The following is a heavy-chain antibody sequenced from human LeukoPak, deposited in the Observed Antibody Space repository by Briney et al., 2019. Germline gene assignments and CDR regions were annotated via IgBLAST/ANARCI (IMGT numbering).Heavy chain of an antibody. CDR3: ARDGAAAGTDYYYYMDV. J-gene: IGHJ6*03. D-gene: IGHD6-13*01. V-gene: IGHV3-48*04. CDR1: GFTFSSFG. CDR2: TSPSGSTI. Sequence: GGSLRLSCAASGFTFSSFGMHWVRQAPGKGLEWVSYTSPSGSTIYYADSVKGRFAISRDNAKNSLYLQMSNLRAGDTAVYYCARDGAAAGTDYYYYMDVWGKGTTVTVSS.